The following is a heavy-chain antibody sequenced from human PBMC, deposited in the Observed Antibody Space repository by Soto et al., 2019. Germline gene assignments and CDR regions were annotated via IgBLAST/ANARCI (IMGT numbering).Heavy chain of an antibody. D-gene: IGHD2-15*01. J-gene: IGHJ6*02. CDR2: ISGSGGST. CDR3: AKVQVVTPARYYYGMDV. CDR1: GFTFSSYA. Sequence: GGSLRLSCAASGFTFSSYAMSWVHQAPGKGLEWVSAISGSGGSTYYADSVKGRFTISRDNSKNTLYLQMNSLRAEDTAVYYCAKVQVVTPARYYYGMDVWGQGTTVTVSS. V-gene: IGHV3-23*01.